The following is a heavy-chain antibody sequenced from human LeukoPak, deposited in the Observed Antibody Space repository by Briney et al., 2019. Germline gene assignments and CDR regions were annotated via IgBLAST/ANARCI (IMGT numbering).Heavy chain of an antibody. J-gene: IGHJ4*02. CDR1: GFTFSSYS. V-gene: IGHV3-21*01. D-gene: IGHD3-22*01. CDR2: ISSSSSYI. Sequence: GGSLRLSCAASGFTFSSYSMNWVRQAPGKGLEWVSSISSSSSYIYYADSVKGRFTISRDNAKNSLYLQMNSLRAEDTAVYYCARAPRYYYDSSGYRSPLDYWGQGTLVTVSS. CDR3: ARAPRYYYDSSGYRSPLDY.